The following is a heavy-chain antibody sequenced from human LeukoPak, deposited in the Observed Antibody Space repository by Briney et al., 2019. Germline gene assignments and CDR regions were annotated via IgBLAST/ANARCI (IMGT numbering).Heavy chain of an antibody. Sequence: GGSLRLSCAASGFTFASHAMSWVRQAPGKGPEWLSAMTGPADTTYYAESVKGRFTISRDYSKSMVYLQMTSLRVEDTAIYYCPKGAEIDHWGQGTLVTVSS. CDR2: MTGPADTT. J-gene: IGHJ4*02. V-gene: IGHV3-23*01. CDR3: PKGAEIDH. CDR1: GFTFASHA.